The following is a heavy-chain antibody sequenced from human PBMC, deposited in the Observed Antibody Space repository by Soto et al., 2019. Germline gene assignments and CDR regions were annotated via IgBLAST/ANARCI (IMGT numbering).Heavy chain of an antibody. CDR3: ARDRVERGYPVYFQH. D-gene: IGHD3-22*01. CDR2: IYSGGST. J-gene: IGHJ1*01. Sequence: EVQLVESGGGLIQPGGSLRLSCAASGFTVSSNYMSWVRQAPGKGLEWVSVIYSGGSTYYADSVKGRFTISRDNSKNTLYLQMNRLRAEDTDVYYCARDRVERGYPVYFQHWGQGTLVSVSS. V-gene: IGHV3-53*01. CDR1: GFTVSSNY.